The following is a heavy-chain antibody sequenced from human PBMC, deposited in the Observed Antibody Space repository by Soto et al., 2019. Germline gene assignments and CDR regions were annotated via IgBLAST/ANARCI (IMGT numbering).Heavy chain of an antibody. J-gene: IGHJ6*03. D-gene: IGHD6-13*01. CDR2: VYYSGNT. CDR3: ARKGAAASYAHYYMDV. V-gene: IGHV4-59*01. Sequence: QVQLQESGPGLVKPSETLSLTCTVSGGSISPYYWSWIRQPPGKGLEWIGYVYYSGNTNYNPSLESRVTISVDTSRNRFSLNLTSATAADTALYYCARKGAAASYAHYYMDVWGRGTAVTVSS. CDR1: GGSISPYY.